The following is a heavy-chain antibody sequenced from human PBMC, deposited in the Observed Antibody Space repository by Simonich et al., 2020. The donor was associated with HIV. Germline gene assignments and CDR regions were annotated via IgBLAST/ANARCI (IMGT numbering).Heavy chain of an antibody. CDR2: KKQDGSEK. CDR1: GFTFSAYW. D-gene: IGHD5-18*01. V-gene: IGHV3-7*01. Sequence: EVQLVESGGGLVQPGGSLRLSCAASGFTFSAYWMTWVRQAPGKGLEGVVNKKQDGSEKYSVDSVKGRFTISRDNAKNSLYLQMNSLRAEDTAMYYCAKVKSQLWPSEVDYWGQGTLVTVSS. J-gene: IGHJ4*02. CDR3: AKVKSQLWPSEVDY.